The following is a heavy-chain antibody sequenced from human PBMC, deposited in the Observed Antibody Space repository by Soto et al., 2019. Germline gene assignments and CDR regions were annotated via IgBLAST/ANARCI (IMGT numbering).Heavy chain of an antibody. CDR1: GFTFSSYS. Sequence: PGGSLRLSCVASGFTFSSYSMVWVRQAPGKGLEWLSYIFVDSSTIYYADSVKGRFTVSRDNAQNSLFLLMNSLRAEDTAVYYCARDRDWAFDYWGRGTLVTVSS. CDR3: ARDRDWAFDY. J-gene: IGHJ4*02. CDR2: IFVDSSTI. D-gene: IGHD3-9*01. V-gene: IGHV3-48*04.